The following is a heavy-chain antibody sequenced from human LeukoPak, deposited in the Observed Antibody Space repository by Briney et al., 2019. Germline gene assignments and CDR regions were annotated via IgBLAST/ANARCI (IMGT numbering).Heavy chain of an antibody. D-gene: IGHD3-9*01. Sequence: GASVKVSCKASGYTFTGYYMHWVRQAPGQGLEWMGWINPNSGGTNYTQKFQGRVTMTRDTSISTAYMELSRLRSDDTAVYYCARVEDYHILTGYSSPFDYWGQGTLVTVSS. V-gene: IGHV1-2*02. CDR2: INPNSGGT. J-gene: IGHJ4*02. CDR1: GYTFTGYY. CDR3: ARVEDYHILTGYSSPFDY.